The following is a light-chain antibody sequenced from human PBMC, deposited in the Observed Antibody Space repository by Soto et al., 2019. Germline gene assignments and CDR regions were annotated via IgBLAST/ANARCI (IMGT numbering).Light chain of an antibody. CDR3: SSSASGTTTVV. J-gene: IGLJ2*01. V-gene: IGLV2-23*01. CDR2: EGN. CDR1: SSDVGGYNL. Sequence: QSALTQPASVSGSPGQSITISCTGTSSDVGGYNLVSWYQQHPGKAPKLMIYEGNKRPSGVSNRFSGSKSGNTASLTISGLQHEDEADYYCSSSASGTTTVVFGGGTKLTVL.